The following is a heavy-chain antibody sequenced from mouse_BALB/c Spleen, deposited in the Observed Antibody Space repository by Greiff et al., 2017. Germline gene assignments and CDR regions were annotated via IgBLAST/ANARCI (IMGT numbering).Heavy chain of an antibody. CDR1: GFSLTSYG. V-gene: IGHV2-9*02. CDR3: AREGVEGFAY. Sequence: VQVVESGPGLVAPSQSLSITCTVSGFSLTSYGVHWVRQPPGKGLEWLGVIWAGGSTNYNSALMSRLSISKDNSKSQVFLKMNSLQTDDTAMYYCAREGVEGFAYWGQGTLVTVSA. D-gene: IGHD1-1*02. CDR2: IWAGGST. J-gene: IGHJ3*01.